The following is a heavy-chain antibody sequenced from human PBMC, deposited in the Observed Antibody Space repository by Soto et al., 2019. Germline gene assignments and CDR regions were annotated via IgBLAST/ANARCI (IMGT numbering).Heavy chain of an antibody. V-gene: IGHV4-4*09. CDR3: ARHHPRTLAAFEIPFDF. J-gene: IGHJ4*02. CDR2: TLSRGSA. CDR1: GDSSENSH. D-gene: IGHD3-16*01. Sequence: PSGNPSLTCTVSGDSSENSHWSWIRQPPEKGLEWIGLTLSRGSATYNPSLKSRVTISVDTSKNQLSLKLTSVTAADTAVYFCARHHPRTLAAFEIPFDFWGKGLLVTVS.